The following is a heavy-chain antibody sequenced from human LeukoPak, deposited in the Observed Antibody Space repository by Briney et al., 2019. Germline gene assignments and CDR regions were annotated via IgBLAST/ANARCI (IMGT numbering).Heavy chain of an antibody. CDR1: GYTFTGYY. CDR3: ARDRVDILTGDYYFDY. CDR2: INRNSGGT. V-gene: IGHV1-2*02. Sequence: ASVKVSCKASGYTFTGYYMHWVRQAPGQGLEWMGWINRNSGGTNYAQKFQGRVTMTRDTSISTAYMELSRLKSDDTAVYYCARDRVDILTGDYYFDYWGQGTLVTVSS. J-gene: IGHJ4*02. D-gene: IGHD3-9*01.